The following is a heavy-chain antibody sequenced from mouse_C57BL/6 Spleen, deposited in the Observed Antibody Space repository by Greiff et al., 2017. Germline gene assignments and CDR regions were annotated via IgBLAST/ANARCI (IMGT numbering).Heavy chain of an antibody. Sequence: QVQLQQSGAELVMPGASVKLSCKASGYTFTSYWMHWVKQRPGQGLEWIGEIDPSDSYTNYNQKFKGKSTLTVDKSSSTAYMQLSSLTSEDSAVYYWARPDYYGSSYDYWGQGTTLTVSS. J-gene: IGHJ2*01. CDR1: GYTFTSYW. D-gene: IGHD1-1*01. V-gene: IGHV1-69*01. CDR2: IDPSDSYT. CDR3: ARPDYYGSSYDY.